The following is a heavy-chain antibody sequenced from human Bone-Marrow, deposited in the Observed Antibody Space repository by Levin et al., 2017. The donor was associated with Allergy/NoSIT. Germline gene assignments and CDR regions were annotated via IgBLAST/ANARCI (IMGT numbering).Heavy chain of an antibody. V-gene: IGHV4-34*01. CDR1: GGSFSGYY. D-gene: IGHD3-22*01. CDR2: INHSGST. J-gene: IGHJ3*02. Sequence: SQTLSLTCAVYGGSFSGYYWSWIRQPPGKGLEWIGEINHSGSTNYNPSLKSRVTISVDTSKNQFSLKLSSVTAADTAVYYCRYDSSGSGLGDDAFDIWGQGTMVTVSS. CDR3: RYDSSGSGLGDDAFDI.